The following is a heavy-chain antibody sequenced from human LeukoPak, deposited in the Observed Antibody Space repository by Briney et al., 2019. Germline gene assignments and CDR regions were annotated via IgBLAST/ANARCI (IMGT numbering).Heavy chain of an antibody. D-gene: IGHD2-15*01. J-gene: IGHJ4*02. Sequence: ASVKVYCKASGYTFTSYYMHWVRQAPGQGLEWMGIINPSGGSTSYAQKFQGRVTMTRDTSTSTVYMELSSLRSEDTAVYYCARAQEYCSGGSCYFDCWGLGTLVTVSS. CDR1: GYTFTSYY. V-gene: IGHV1-46*01. CDR2: INPSGGST. CDR3: ARAQEYCSGGSCYFDC.